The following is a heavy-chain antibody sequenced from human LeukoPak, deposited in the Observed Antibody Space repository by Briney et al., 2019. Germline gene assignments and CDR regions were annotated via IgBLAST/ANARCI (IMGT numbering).Heavy chain of an antibody. CDR3: ARDGTAAGLYFDL. V-gene: IGHV3-7*01. D-gene: IGHD6-13*01. J-gene: IGHJ4*01. CDR1: GFTFSSYW. Sequence: GGSLRLSCGVSGFTFSSYWMNWVRQAPGKGLEWVASIKQDGGEKSYVDSVKGRFTISRDNAKNSLYLQMSSLRAEDTAVYYCARDGTAAGLYFDLWGQGTLVTVS. CDR2: IKQDGGEK.